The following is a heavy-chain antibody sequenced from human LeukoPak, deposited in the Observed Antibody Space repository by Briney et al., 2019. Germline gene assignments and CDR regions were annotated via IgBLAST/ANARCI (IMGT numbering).Heavy chain of an antibody. CDR3: ARGSYYDSSGYYALDAFDI. J-gene: IGHJ3*02. CDR1: GGSISSYY. CDR2: IYYSGST. V-gene: IGHV4-59*01. D-gene: IGHD3-22*01. Sequence: SETLSLTCTVSGGSISSYYWSWIRQPPGKGLEWIGYIYYSGSTNYNPSLKSRVTISVDTSKNQFSLRLSSVTAADTAVYYCARGSYYDSSGYYALDAFDIWGQGTMVTVSS.